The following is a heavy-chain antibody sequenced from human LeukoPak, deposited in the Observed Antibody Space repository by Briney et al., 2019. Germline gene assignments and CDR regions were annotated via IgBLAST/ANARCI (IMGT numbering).Heavy chain of an antibody. D-gene: IGHD6-13*01. J-gene: IGHJ4*02. V-gene: IGHV3-74*03. CDR3: ARDDAAPGIIFDY. Sequence: GGSLRLSCAASGFTFSSYWMSWVRQAPGKGLVWVSRIHSDGSSRKYADSVRGRFTISGDNAKKTLYLQMNSLRAEDTAVYFCARDDAAPGIIFDYWGQGTLVTVSS. CDR2: IHSDGSSR. CDR1: GFTFSSYW.